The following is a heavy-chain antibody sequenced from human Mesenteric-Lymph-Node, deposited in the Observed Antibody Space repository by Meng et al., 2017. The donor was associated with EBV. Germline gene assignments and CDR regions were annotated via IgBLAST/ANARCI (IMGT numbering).Heavy chain of an antibody. CDR3: ARITFGGAIGD. D-gene: IGHD3-16*02. J-gene: IGHJ4*02. CDR1: SGSISNSNW. CDR2: IFHSGGT. V-gene: IGHV4-4*02. Sequence: QVQLQESGPGLVKPSGTLSLTCAVSSGSISNSNWWSWVRQPPGKGLQWIGEIFHSGGTNYNPSLKSRVTISVDKSKNQFSLKVNPLTAADTAVYYCARITFGGAIGDWGQGTLVTVSS.